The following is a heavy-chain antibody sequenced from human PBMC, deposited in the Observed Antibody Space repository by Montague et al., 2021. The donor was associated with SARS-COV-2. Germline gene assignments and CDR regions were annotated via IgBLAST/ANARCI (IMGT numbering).Heavy chain of an antibody. D-gene: IGHD2-21*01. J-gene: IGHJ4*02. Sequence: SETLSLTCAVYGGSFSGYYWSWIRQSPGKGLEWIGEINHSGSTTYNPSLMSRVTISVDTSKSHVSLKLSSVTAADTAVYYCVRGAYGGGAPFDYWGQGALVTVSS. CDR3: VRGAYGGGAPFDY. CDR1: GGSFSGYY. CDR2: INHSGST. V-gene: IGHV4-34*01.